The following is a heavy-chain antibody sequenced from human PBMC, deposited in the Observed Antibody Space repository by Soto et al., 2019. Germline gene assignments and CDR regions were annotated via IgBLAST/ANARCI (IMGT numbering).Heavy chain of an antibody. CDR2: ISYDGTNK. CDR1: GFTFSTYG. V-gene: IGHV3-30*18. Sequence: QVQLVESGGGEVQPGRSLTISCAASGFTFSTYGMHWVRQTPAKGLEWVAVISYDGTNKFYSDSVKGRFTISRDNFKNTLTLQMNSLRADDTAVYSCAKDLQSYGDYDYYCYGMDVWVLGTRVTVSS. CDR3: AKDLQSYGDYDYYCYGMDV. D-gene: IGHD4-17*01. J-gene: IGHJ6*02.